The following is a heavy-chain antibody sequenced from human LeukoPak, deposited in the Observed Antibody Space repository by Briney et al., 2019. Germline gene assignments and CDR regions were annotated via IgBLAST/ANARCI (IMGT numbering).Heavy chain of an antibody. D-gene: IGHD5-12*01. Sequence: GGSLRLSCAASGFTFSSYAMSRVRQAPGKGLEWVSSISSGSGYIYYADSVKGRFTISRDNTKNSLFLQMNSLRAEDTAVYYCARSPYPTIQYPSDYWGQGTLVTVSS. CDR1: GFTFSSYA. CDR3: ARSPYPTIQYPSDY. V-gene: IGHV3-21*01. CDR2: ISSGSGYI. J-gene: IGHJ4*02.